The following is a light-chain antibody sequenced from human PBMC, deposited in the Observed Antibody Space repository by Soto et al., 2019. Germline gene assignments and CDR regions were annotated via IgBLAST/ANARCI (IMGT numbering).Light chain of an antibody. Sequence: QSALTQPASVSGSPGQSITISCTGTSSDVGGYNYVPWYQQHPGKAPKLMIYDVSNRPSGVSNRFSGSKSGNTASLTISGLQAEDEADYYCSSYTSSSTLGSVVFGGGTKLTVL. CDR3: SSYTSSSTLGSVV. J-gene: IGLJ2*01. CDR1: SSDVGGYNY. V-gene: IGLV2-14*01. CDR2: DVS.